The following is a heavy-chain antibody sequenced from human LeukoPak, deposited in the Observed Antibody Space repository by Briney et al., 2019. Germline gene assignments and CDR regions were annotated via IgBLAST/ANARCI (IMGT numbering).Heavy chain of an antibody. D-gene: IGHD1-26*01. V-gene: IGHV3-74*01. CDR3: VRPYTTNLFNWFAR. Sequence: GGSLRLSCAASEFPFSSYWMHWVRQGPGKGLVGVSRINSDGSSTTYADSVKGRFTISRDNAKNTLYLQMNSLRVEDTAVYYCVRPYTTNLFNWFARWGQGTLVTVSS. CDR1: EFPFSSYW. CDR2: INSDGSST. J-gene: IGHJ5*02.